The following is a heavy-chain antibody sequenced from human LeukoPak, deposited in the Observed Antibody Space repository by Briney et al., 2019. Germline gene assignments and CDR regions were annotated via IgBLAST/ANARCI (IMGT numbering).Heavy chain of an antibody. CDR1: GFIFSSYA. CDR3: AKDPSPYGDYVRFDY. J-gene: IGHJ4*02. CDR2: ISGSGGST. D-gene: IGHD4-17*01. V-gene: IGHV3-23*01. Sequence: GGSLRLSCAASGFIFSSYAMSWVRQGPGKGLEWVSAISGSGGSTYYADSVKGRFTISRDNSKNTLYLQMNSLRAEDTAVYYCAKDPSPYGDYVRFDYWGQGTLVTVSS.